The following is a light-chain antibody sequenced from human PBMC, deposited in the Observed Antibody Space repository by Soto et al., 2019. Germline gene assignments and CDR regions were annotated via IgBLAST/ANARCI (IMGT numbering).Light chain of an antibody. Sequence: QSALTQPHSASGSPGQSVTISCTGTSSDVGGYNYVSWYQQHPGKAPKLIIYEVSKRPSGVPDRFSGSKSGNTASLTVSGLQAEDEAEYYCSSYAGSNNYVVFGGGTKLTVL. CDR1: SSDVGGYNY. V-gene: IGLV2-8*01. CDR2: EVS. CDR3: SSYAGSNNYVV. J-gene: IGLJ2*01.